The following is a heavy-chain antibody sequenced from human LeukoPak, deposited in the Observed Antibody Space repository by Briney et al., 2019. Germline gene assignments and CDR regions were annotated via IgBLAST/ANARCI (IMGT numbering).Heavy chain of an antibody. V-gene: IGHV6-1*01. Sequence: SQTLSLTCAISGDSVSSNSAAWNWIRQSPSRGLEWLGRTYYRSKWYNDYAVSVKSRITINPDTSKNQFSLQLNSVTPEDTAVYYCARGAAAGQIYYYYGMDVWGRGTTVTVSS. CDR1: GDSVSSNSAA. CDR2: TYYRSKWYN. J-gene: IGHJ6*02. D-gene: IGHD6-13*01. CDR3: ARGAAAGQIYYYYGMDV.